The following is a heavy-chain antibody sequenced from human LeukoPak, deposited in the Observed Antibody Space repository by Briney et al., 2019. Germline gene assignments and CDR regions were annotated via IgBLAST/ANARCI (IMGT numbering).Heavy chain of an antibody. CDR2: ISYDGSNK. CDR3: ARDRDSYGGDQFDY. Sequence: PGRSLRLSCAASGFTFSSYAMHWVRQAPGNGLEWVAVISYDGSNKYYADSVKGRFTISRDNSKNTLYLQMNSLRAEDTAVYYCARDRDSYGGDQFDYWGQGTLVTVSS. V-gene: IGHV3-30-3*01. J-gene: IGHJ4*02. CDR1: GFTFSSYA. D-gene: IGHD5-18*01.